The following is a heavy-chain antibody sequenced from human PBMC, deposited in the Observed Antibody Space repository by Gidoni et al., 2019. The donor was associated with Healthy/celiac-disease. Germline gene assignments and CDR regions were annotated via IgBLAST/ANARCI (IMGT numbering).Heavy chain of an antibody. D-gene: IGHD6-13*01. CDR2: ISGSGGSK. V-gene: IGHV3-23*01. CDR3: AKDIAQQQLTLYYYYGMDV. Sequence: EVQLLESGGGLVQPGGSLRLSCAASGFTFSSYAMSWVRQAPGKGLEWVSAISGSGGSKYYADSVKGRFTISRDNSKNTLYLQMNSLRAEDTAVYYCAKDIAQQQLTLYYYYGMDVWGQGTTVTVSS. J-gene: IGHJ6*02. CDR1: GFTFSSYA.